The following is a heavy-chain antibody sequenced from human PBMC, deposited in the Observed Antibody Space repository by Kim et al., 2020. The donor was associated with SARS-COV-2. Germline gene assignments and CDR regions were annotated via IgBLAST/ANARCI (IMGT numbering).Heavy chain of an antibody. V-gene: IGHV3-23*01. J-gene: IGHJ5*02. CDR3: TKSWAAAGVGDWFDP. CDR1: GFTFSNYA. Sequence: GGSLRLSCAASGFTFSNYAMSWVRQTPGKGLEWVSTITSSDGSTYYADSVKGRFSISRDNSKNTLYLQMNSLRAEDTAVYYCTKSWAAAGVGDWFDPWGQGTLVTVSS. CDR2: ITSSDGST. D-gene: IGHD6-13*01.